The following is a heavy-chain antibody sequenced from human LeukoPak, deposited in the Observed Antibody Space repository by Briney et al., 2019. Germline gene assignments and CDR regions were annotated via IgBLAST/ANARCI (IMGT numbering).Heavy chain of an antibody. Sequence: GGSLRLSCAASGFTVSSNYMSWVRQAPGKGLEWVSVIYSGGSTYYADSVKGRFTISRGNSKNTLYLQMNSLRAEDTAVYYCARDSDYDSSGYYFPDYWGQGTLVTVSS. CDR2: IYSGGST. CDR1: GFTVSSNY. D-gene: IGHD3-22*01. CDR3: ARDSDYDSSGYYFPDY. V-gene: IGHV3-53*01. J-gene: IGHJ4*02.